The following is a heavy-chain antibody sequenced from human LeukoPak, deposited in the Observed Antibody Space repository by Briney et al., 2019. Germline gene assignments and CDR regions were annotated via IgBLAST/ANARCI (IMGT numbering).Heavy chain of an antibody. CDR3: ARDGGRSYWYFDL. V-gene: IGHV4-59*01. J-gene: IGHJ2*01. Sequence: PSETLSLTCTVSGGSISSYYWSWIRQPPGKGLEWIGYIYYSGSTNYNPSLKSRVTISVDTSKNQFSLKLSSVTAADTAVYYCARDGGRSYWYFDLWGRGTLVTVSS. CDR1: GGSISSYY. CDR2: IYYSGST.